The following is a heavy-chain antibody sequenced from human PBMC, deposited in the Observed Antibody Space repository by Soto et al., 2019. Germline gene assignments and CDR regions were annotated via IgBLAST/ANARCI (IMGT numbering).Heavy chain of an antibody. D-gene: IGHD6-19*01. J-gene: IGHJ5*02. V-gene: IGHV4-34*01. Sequence: QVQLQQWGAGLLKPSETLSLTCAVYGGSFSGYYWSWIRQPPGKGLEWIGEINHSVSTNYNPSLKSRVTISVDTAKNQCALKLSSVTAADTAVYYCARGRISVARRWFDPWGQGTLVTVSS. CDR2: INHSVST. CDR1: GGSFSGYY. CDR3: ARGRISVARRWFDP.